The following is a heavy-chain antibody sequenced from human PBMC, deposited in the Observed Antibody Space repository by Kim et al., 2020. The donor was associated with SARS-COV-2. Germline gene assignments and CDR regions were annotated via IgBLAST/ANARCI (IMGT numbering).Heavy chain of an antibody. D-gene: IGHD3-3*01. J-gene: IGHJ6*02. Sequence: ASVKVSCKVSGYTLTELSMHWVRQAPGKGLELMAGFDPEAGSTIYALKFQGRVTMTEDTSTDTAYMELSSLRSEDTAVYYCATGSITIFGVVPRYGMDVWGQWTTVTVSS. CDR1: GYTLTELS. CDR3: ATGSITIFGVVPRYGMDV. V-gene: IGHV1-24*01. CDR2: FDPEAGST.